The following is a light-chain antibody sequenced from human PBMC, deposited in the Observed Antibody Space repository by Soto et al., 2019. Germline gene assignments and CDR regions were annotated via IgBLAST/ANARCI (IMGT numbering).Light chain of an antibody. V-gene: IGKV1-5*01. CDR1: QSISSW. J-gene: IGKJ2*01. Sequence: DIQMTQSPSTLSASVGDRVTITCRASQSISSWLAWYQQKPGKAPKLLIYDASSLESGVPSRFSGSGSGTECHLTPSLRRTHDFAAVQRQNYNSNSSPLGPGTQLEIK. CDR2: DAS. CDR3: QNYNSNSSP.